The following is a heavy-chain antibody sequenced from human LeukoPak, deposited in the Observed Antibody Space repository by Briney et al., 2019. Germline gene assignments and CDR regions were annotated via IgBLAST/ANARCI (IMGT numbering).Heavy chain of an antibody. CDR2: ISYDGSNK. V-gene: IGHV3-30-3*01. Sequence: PGRSLRLSCAASGFTFSSYPMPWVRQAPGKGLEWVAFISYDGSNKFYADSVKGRFTISRDNSKNTLYLEMSLLRAEDTAVYYCSRGGSSVVGAMKYRGQGTLVAVSS. CDR3: SRGGSSVVGAMKY. CDR1: GFTFSSYP. D-gene: IGHD1-26*01. J-gene: IGHJ4*02.